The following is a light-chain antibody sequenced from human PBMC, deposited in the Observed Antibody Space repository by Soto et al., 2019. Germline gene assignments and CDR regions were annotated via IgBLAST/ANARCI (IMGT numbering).Light chain of an antibody. CDR1: QSVGSSY. J-gene: IGKJ5*01. CDR3: QQYVSSQIT. CDR2: GAS. V-gene: IGKV3-20*01. Sequence: EIVLMQSPGTLSLSPGERAALSCGASQSVGSSYLAWYQQKPGQAPRLLIYGASSRATGIPDRFSGSGSGTDFTLTISRLEPEDFAVYYCQQYVSSQITFGQGTRLEI.